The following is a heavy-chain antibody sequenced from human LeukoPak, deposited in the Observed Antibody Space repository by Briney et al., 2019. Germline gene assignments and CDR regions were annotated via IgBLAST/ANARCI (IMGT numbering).Heavy chain of an antibody. V-gene: IGHV4-39*07. D-gene: IGHD6-19*01. J-gene: IGHJ4*02. Sequence: PSETLSLTCTVSGGSISSSSYYWGWIRQPPGKGLEWIGSIYYSGSTYYNPSLKSRLTISIDTSKNQFSLKLSSVTAADTAAYYCARGKGIGVAAPDYWGQGTLVTVSS. CDR1: GGSISSSSYY. CDR2: IYYSGST. CDR3: ARGKGIGVAAPDY.